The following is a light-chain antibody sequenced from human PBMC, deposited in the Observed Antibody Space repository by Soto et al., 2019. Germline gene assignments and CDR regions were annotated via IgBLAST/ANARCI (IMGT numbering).Light chain of an antibody. CDR3: CSYAGSSTVV. CDR1: SSDVGSYNL. J-gene: IGLJ2*01. CDR2: EGS. Sequence: QSALTRPASVSGSPGQSITISCTETSSDVGSYNLVSWYQQHPGKAPKLMIYEGSKRPSGVSNRFSGSKSGNTASLTISGLQAEDEADYYCCSYAGSSTVVFGGGTKLTVL. V-gene: IGLV2-23*01.